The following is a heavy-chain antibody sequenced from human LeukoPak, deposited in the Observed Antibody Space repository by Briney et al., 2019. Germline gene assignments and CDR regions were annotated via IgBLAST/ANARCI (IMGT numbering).Heavy chain of an antibody. CDR3: ARVRLLWFGEIDY. CDR1: GFIFSSFT. CDR2: ISGSGDNS. Sequence: GGSLRLSCTASGFIFSSFTMSWVRQAPGRGLEWVSTISGSGDNSYYADSVKGRFTISRDNSKNTLYLQMNSLRAEDTAVYYCARVRLLWFGEIDYWGQGTLVTVSS. D-gene: IGHD3-10*01. V-gene: IGHV3-23*01. J-gene: IGHJ4*02.